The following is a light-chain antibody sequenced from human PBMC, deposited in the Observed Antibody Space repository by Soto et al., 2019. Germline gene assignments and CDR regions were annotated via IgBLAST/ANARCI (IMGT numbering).Light chain of an antibody. J-gene: IGKJ1*01. V-gene: IGKV1-27*01. CDR1: QGISNY. Sequence: DIQLTQSPSSLSASVVDRVTITCRASQGISNYLAWYQQKPGKVPKLLIYVASTLQSGVPSRFSGSGSGTEFTLTISSLQPDDFATYYCQHYNSYSEAFGQGTKVDIK. CDR3: QHYNSYSEA. CDR2: VAS.